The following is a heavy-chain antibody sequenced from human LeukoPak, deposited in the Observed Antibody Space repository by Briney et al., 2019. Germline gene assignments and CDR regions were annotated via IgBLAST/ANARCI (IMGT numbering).Heavy chain of an antibody. Sequence: ASVKVSFKASGYTFTSYGFSWVRQAPGQGLEWMGWISAYNGDTSYAQKFQGRVTMTTDTSTSTAYMELRSLRSDDTAVYYCARDIVVVPAAIGYYYYGMDVWGQGTTVTVSS. CDR1: GYTFTSYG. CDR2: ISAYNGDT. CDR3: ARDIVVVPAAIGYYYYGMDV. D-gene: IGHD2-2*01. J-gene: IGHJ6*02. V-gene: IGHV1-18*01.